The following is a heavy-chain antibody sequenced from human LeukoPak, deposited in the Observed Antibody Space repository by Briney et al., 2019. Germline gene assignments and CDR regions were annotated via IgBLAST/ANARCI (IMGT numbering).Heavy chain of an antibody. CDR3: ARGKGNYGYYYYYMYV. CDR2: INHSGST. D-gene: IGHD4-11*01. V-gene: IGHV4-34*01. J-gene: IGHJ6*03. Sequence: SETLSLTCAVSGGSFSGYYWSWIRQTPGKGLEWIGQINHSGSTNYNPSPKTRVTIAVDTSKNKFTLKRSPVTAADKVVYYCARGKGNYGYYYYYMYVWGKGTTVTVSS. CDR1: GGSFSGYY.